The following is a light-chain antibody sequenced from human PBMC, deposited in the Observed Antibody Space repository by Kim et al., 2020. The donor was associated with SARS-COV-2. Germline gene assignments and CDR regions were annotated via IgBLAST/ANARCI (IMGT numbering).Light chain of an antibody. CDR2: DVS. CDR3: SSYTSSSTLV. CDR1: SRDVGGYNY. J-gene: IGLJ3*02. V-gene: IGLV2-14*04. Sequence: GHSIGISSTRNSRDVGGYNYVSWNQPPPSKAPKLIIYDVSKRPSGVSNRFSGSKSGNTASLTISGLQAEDEADYYCSSYTSSSTLVFGGGTQLTVL.